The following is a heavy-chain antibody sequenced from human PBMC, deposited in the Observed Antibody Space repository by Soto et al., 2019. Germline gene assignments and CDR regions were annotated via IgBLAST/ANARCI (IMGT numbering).Heavy chain of an antibody. CDR1: GYTFSNYG. V-gene: IGHV1-18*01. Sequence: ASVKVSCKTSGYTFSNYGITWVRQAPGQPLEWLGWISLYSDGTNYAQKFQGRVSMTTDTSTTTAYMELRSPRSDDTAVYYCARVVPGAEAWFGPWGQGTLVTVSS. CDR3: ARVVPGAEAWFGP. CDR2: ISLYSDGT. J-gene: IGHJ5*02. D-gene: IGHD2-2*01.